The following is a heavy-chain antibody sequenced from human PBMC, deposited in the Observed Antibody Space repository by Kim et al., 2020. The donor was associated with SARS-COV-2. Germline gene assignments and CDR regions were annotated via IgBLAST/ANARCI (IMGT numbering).Heavy chain of an antibody. J-gene: IGHJ3*02. Sequence: GESLKISCKVSGYSFIDYWIGWVRQMPGKGLEWMGIIHPRDSEIRYSPSFQGQVTISADKSITTAYLQWRSLKASDTAMYSCAREGAAPGGGDDAFDIWGQGTKVSVS. CDR1: GYSFIDYW. V-gene: IGHV5-51*01. CDR3: AREGAAPGGGDDAFDI. D-gene: IGHD6-13*01. CDR2: IHPRDSEI.